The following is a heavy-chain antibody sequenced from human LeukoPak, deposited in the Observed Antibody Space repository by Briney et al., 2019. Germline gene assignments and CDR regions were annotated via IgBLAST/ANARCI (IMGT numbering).Heavy chain of an antibody. Sequence: ASVKVSCKASGYTFTGYYMHWVRQAPGQGLEWMGWINPNSGGTNYAQKFQGRVTMTRDTSISTAYMELSRLRSDDTAVYYCARDQYSSDAFDIWGQGTKVTVSS. V-gene: IGHV1-2*02. D-gene: IGHD6-6*01. CDR3: ARDQYSSDAFDI. CDR1: GYTFTGYY. J-gene: IGHJ3*02. CDR2: INPNSGGT.